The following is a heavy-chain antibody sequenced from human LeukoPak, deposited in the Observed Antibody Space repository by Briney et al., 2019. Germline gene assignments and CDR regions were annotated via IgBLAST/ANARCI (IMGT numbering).Heavy chain of an antibody. CDR3: ARGVYNYGSDCYFDL. CDR2: INHSGST. V-gene: IGHV4-34*01. D-gene: IGHD5-18*01. J-gene: IGHJ2*01. Sequence: SETLSLTCAVYGGSFSGYYWSWLRQPPGKGLEWLGEINHSGSTNYNPSLNSRVTISVDTSKNQFSLKLTSVTAADTAVYYCARGVYNYGSDCYFDLWGGGTLVTVSS. CDR1: GGSFSGYY.